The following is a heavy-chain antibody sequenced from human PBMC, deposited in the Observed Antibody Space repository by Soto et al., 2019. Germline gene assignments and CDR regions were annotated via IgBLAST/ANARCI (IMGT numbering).Heavy chain of an antibody. D-gene: IGHD2-21*02. CDR3: AREGDVPDDDYGMDV. J-gene: IGHJ6*02. Sequence: QVQLVQSGGEVKKPGASVKVSCKASGYTFTSYGISWVRQAPGQGLEWLGWISGYNGKTNYAQKVQDKVNMTTETTTSTVYMELRSLRSDDAAVYYWAREGDVPDDDYGMDVWGQGTTVTVSS. CDR1: GYTFTSYG. V-gene: IGHV1-18*01. CDR2: ISGYNGKT.